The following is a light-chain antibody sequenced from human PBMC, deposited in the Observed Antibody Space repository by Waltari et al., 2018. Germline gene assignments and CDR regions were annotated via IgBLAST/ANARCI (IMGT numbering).Light chain of an antibody. Sequence: EIVLTPSPATLSLSQGESATLSCRASQSVSSYLAWYQQKPGQAPRLLIYDASNRATGIPARFSGSGSGTDFTLTISSLEPEDFAVYYCQQRSNWPLTFGGGTKVEIK. CDR1: QSVSSY. CDR2: DAS. V-gene: IGKV3-11*01. CDR3: QQRSNWPLT. J-gene: IGKJ4*01.